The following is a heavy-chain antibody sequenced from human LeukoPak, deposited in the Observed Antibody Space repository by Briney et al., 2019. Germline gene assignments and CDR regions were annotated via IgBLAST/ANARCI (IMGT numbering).Heavy chain of an antibody. CDR1: GGSINGGGYY. D-gene: IGHD2-2*01. V-gene: IGHV4-31*11. CDR3: ARGADAHKVAY. CDR2: IHPTGNL. J-gene: IGHJ4*02. Sequence: SQSLSLTCAVAGGSINGGGYYWTWVRQHPGKGLEWIGCIHPTGNLYYNPSLTGRSTISVDTSKSHFSLNQTSVTAADTAVYYCARGADAHKVAYWSQGTLVTVSS.